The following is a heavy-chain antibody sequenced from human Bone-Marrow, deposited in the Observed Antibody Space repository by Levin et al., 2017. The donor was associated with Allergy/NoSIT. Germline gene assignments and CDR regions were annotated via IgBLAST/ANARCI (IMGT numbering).Heavy chain of an antibody. CDR2: IKSKIDGGTT. Sequence: PGGSLRLSCVVSGFPFDRAWMSWVRQAPGKGLEWVARIKSKIDGGTTDYAASVNGRFTISRDDSKNTVTLHMNSLKLEDTAVYYCVSPPYYDVVIGYYDYWGHGTLVTVSS. J-gene: IGHJ4*01. CDR3: VSPPYYDVVIGYYDY. D-gene: IGHD3-9*01. V-gene: IGHV3-15*01. CDR1: GFPFDRAW.